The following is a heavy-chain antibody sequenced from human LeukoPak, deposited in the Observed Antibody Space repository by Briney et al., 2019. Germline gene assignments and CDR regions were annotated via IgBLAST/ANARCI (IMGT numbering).Heavy chain of an antibody. CDR2: MNPNSGST. CDR3: ARGVTMIVVDPDAFDI. CDR1: GYTFTSYD. D-gene: IGHD3-22*01. V-gene: IGHV1-8*01. Sequence: GASVKVSCKASGYTFTSYDINWVRQAPGQGLEWMGWMNPNSGSTGYAQKFQGRVTMTRDTSISTAYMELSRLRSDDTAVYYCARGVTMIVVDPDAFDIWGQGTMVTVSS. J-gene: IGHJ3*02.